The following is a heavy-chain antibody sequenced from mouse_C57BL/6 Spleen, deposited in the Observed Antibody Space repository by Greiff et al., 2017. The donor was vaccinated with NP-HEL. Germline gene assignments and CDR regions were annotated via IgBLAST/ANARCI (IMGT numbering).Heavy chain of an antibody. CDR1: GFSLTSYG. Sequence: VQRVESGPGLVQPSQSLSITCTVSGFSLTSYGVHWVRQSPGKGLEWLGVIWSGGSTDYNAAFISRLSISKDNSKSQVFFKMNSLQADDTAIYYCARNGYYYGNPWFAYWGQGTLVTVAA. CDR2: IWSGGST. D-gene: IGHD1-1*01. CDR3: ARNGYYYGNPWFAY. V-gene: IGHV2-2*01. J-gene: IGHJ3*01.